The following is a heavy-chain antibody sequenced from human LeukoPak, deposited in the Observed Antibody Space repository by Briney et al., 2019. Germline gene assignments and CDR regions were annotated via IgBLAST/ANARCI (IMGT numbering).Heavy chain of an antibody. J-gene: IGHJ6*03. CDR2: INWNGGST. CDR1: GFTFDDYG. V-gene: IGHV3-20*04. Sequence: GGSLRLSCAASGFTFDDYGMSWVRHAPGKGLEWVSGINWNGGSTVYADSVKGRFTISRDNAKKSLYLQMNSLRAEDTALYYCARDGLQGASWNGYGSGWYSSMAVWGKGTTVTVSS. D-gene: IGHD3-10*01. CDR3: ARDGLQGASWNGYGSGWYSSMAV.